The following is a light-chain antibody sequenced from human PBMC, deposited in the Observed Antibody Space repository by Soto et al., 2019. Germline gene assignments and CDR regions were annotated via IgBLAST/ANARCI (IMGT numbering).Light chain of an antibody. CDR1: QSVSNNY. CDR2: GAS. V-gene: IGKV3-20*01. J-gene: IGKJ1*01. CDR3: QQYGDSRWT. Sequence: EIVLTQSPCTLSLSPGERATLSCRASQSVSNNYLAWYQQKPGQAPRLLIYGASSRATGIPDRFSGSGSGTDFTLTISRLEPEDFAVYYCQQYGDSRWTFGQGTKVDIK.